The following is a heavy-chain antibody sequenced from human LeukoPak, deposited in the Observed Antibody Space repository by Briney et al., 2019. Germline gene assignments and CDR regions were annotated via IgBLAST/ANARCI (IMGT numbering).Heavy chain of an antibody. D-gene: IGHD5-24*01. CDR2: IFPVLGIT. Sequence: GASVKVSCKASGGTFSSYAISWVGQAPGQGLEWMGRIFPVLGITNYAQKFQGRVTNTADKSTSTDDMELSSLRSEDTAVYYCARGGGRWLQLSVADYYGMDVWGRGTTVTVSS. CDR3: ARGGGRWLQLSVADYYGMDV. V-gene: IGHV1-69*10. CDR1: GGTFSSYA. J-gene: IGHJ6*02.